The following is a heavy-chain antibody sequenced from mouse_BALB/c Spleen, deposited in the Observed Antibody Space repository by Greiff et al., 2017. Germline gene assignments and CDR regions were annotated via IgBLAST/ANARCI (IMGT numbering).Heavy chain of an antibody. CDR2: ISSGGGST. Sequence: EVHLVESGGGLVKPGGSLKLSCAASGFAFSSYDMSWVRQTPEKRLEWVAYISSGGGSTYYPDTVKGRFTISRDNAKNTLYLQMSSLKSEDTAMYYCARHEDYRYSWDYWGQGTSVTVSS. CDR3: ARHEDYRYSWDY. J-gene: IGHJ4*01. CDR1: GFAFSSYD. V-gene: IGHV5-12-1*01. D-gene: IGHD2-14*01.